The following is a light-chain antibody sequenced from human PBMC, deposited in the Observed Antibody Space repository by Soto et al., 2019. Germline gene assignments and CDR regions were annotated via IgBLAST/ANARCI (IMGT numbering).Light chain of an antibody. CDR2: GNS. CDR1: SSNIGAGYD. CDR3: QSYDSSVTLRV. V-gene: IGLV1-40*01. Sequence: QSVRTQPPSVSRAPGQRVTISCTGSSSNIGAGYDVHWYQQLPGTAPKLLIYGNSNRPSGVPDRFSGSKSGTSASLAITGLQADDEADYYCQSYDSSVTLRVFGTGTKLTLL. J-gene: IGLJ1*01.